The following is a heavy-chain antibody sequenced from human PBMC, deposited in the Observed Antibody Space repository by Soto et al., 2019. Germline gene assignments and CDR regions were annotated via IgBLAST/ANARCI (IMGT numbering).Heavy chain of an antibody. CDR3: ARIGSSSLYYYGMDV. J-gene: IGHJ6*02. Sequence: SSETLSLTCTVSGGSISSGDYYWSWIRQPPGKGLEWIGYIYYSGSTYYNPSLKSRVTISVDTSKNQFSLKLSSVTAADTAVYYCARIGSSSLYYYGMDVWGQGTTVTVSS. D-gene: IGHD6-6*01. CDR2: IYYSGST. V-gene: IGHV4-30-4*01. CDR1: GGSISSGDYY.